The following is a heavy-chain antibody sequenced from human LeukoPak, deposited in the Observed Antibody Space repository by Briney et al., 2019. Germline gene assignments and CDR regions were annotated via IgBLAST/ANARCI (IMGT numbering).Heavy chain of an antibody. CDR1: GFTFSSYW. Sequence: GGSLSLSCAASGFTFSSYWMHWVRQAPGEGLVWVSRINSDGSSTSYADSVKGRFTISRDNAKNTLYLQMNSLRAEDTAVYYCARVTLPFRWGQGTLVTVSS. D-gene: IGHD2-15*01. V-gene: IGHV3-74*01. J-gene: IGHJ4*02. CDR3: ARVTLPFR. CDR2: INSDGSST.